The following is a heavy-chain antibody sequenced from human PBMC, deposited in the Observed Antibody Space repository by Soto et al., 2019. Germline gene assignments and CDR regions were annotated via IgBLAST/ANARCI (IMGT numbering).Heavy chain of an antibody. CDR1: GFTFTRYS. CDR3: ARESEDLTSNFDY. Sequence: LRLSCAGSGFTFTRYSINWVRQAPGKGLEWVSSISSTTNYIYYGDSMKGRFTISRDNAKNSLYLEMNSLRAEDTAVYYCARESEDLTSNFDYWGQGTLVTVSS. V-gene: IGHV3-21*06. CDR2: ISSTTNYI. J-gene: IGHJ4*02.